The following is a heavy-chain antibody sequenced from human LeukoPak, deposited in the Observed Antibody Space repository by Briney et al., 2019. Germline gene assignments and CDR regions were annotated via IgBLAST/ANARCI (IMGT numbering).Heavy chain of an antibody. CDR2: IYTSGST. V-gene: IGHV4-4*07. CDR1: GGSISSYY. Sequence: PSETLSLTCTVSGGSISSYYWSWIRQPAGKGLEWIGRIYTSGSTNYNPSLKSRVTISVDKSKNQFSLKLSSVTAADTAVYYCARDKGYSGGRYDWFDPWGQGTLVTVSS. CDR3: ARDKGYSGGRYDWFDP. J-gene: IGHJ5*02. D-gene: IGHD6-19*01.